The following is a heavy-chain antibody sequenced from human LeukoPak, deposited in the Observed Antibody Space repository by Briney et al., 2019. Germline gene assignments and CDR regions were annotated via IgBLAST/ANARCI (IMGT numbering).Heavy chain of an antibody. D-gene: IGHD3-22*01. CDR1: GGSISSSSYY. CDR3: ARRSGYPLNWFDP. Sequence: SETLSLTCTVSGGSISSSSYYWDWIRQPPGKGPEWIGSIYYSGSTYYNPSLKSGVSVSVDTSNNQFSLKMRCVTAADTAVYYCARRSGYPLNWFDPWGQGTLVTVSS. V-gene: IGHV4-39*01. J-gene: IGHJ5*02. CDR2: IYYSGST.